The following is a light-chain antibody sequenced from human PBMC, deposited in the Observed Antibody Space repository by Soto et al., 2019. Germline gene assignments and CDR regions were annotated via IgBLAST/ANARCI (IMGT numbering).Light chain of an antibody. Sequence: QSVLTQPPSASGTPGQRVTISCSGSSSNIGTNSVYWYQQLPGTAPKLLIYRNNQRPSGVPDRFSGSKSGTSASLAISGLRSEDDADYYCAAWDDSLSGDVFGGGTQLTVL. J-gene: IGLJ7*01. CDR1: SSNIGTNS. CDR2: RNN. CDR3: AAWDDSLSGDV. V-gene: IGLV1-47*01.